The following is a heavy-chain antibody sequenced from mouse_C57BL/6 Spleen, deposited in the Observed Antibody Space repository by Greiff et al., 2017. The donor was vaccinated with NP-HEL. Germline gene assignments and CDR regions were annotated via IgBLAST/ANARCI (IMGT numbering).Heavy chain of an antibody. CDR2: IYPRSGNT. J-gene: IGHJ4*01. V-gene: IGHV1-81*01. Sequence: VKLQESGAELARPGASVKLSCKASGYTFTSYGISWVKQRTGQGLEWIGEIYPRSGNTYYNEKFKGKATLTADKSSSTAYMELRSLTSEDSAVYFCARENNGAMDYWGQGTSVTVSS. CDR1: GYTFTSYG. D-gene: IGHD6-1*01. CDR3: ARENNGAMDY.